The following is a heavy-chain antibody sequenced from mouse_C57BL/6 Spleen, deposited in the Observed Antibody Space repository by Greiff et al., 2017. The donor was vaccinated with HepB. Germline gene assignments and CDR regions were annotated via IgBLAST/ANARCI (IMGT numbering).Heavy chain of an antibody. CDR2: ISRGSSTI. CDR1: GFTFSDYG. J-gene: IGHJ2*01. CDR3: ARGVTTVVYFDY. D-gene: IGHD1-1*01. V-gene: IGHV5-17*01. Sequence: EVKLVESGGGLVKPGGSLKLSCAASGFTFSDYGMHWVRQAPEKGLEWVAYISRGSSTIYYADTVKGRFTISRDNAKNTLFLQMTSLRSEDTAMYYCARGVTTVVYFDYWGQGTTLTVSS.